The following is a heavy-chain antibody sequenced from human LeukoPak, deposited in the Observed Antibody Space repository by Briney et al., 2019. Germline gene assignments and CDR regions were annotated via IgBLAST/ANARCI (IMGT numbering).Heavy chain of an antibody. CDR3: ARDRYSYGYDAENWFDP. Sequence: SETLSLTCTVSGASVSSASYWTWIRQPPGKGVEWIAHIYNGVNTNYNPSLKSRVTISVDTSKNQFSLRLNSVTAADTAVYYCARDRYSYGYDAENWFDPWGQGILVTVSS. CDR1: GASVSSASY. CDR2: IYNGVNT. V-gene: IGHV4-61*01. D-gene: IGHD5-18*01. J-gene: IGHJ5*02.